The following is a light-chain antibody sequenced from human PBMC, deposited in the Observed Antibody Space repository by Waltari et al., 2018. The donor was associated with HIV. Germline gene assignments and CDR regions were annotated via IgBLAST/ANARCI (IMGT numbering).Light chain of an antibody. CDR2: VNN. CDR3: QSYDRTFPNGGL. J-gene: IGLJ2*01. Sequence: QSGPPQPPSGSGVPGQRVTISCTRSSSNIGAYYHVPCYQQLPGTAPKPLIYVNNRRPSVVPDRFSGSKSGTSASLALTVLEADNEADYYYQSYDRTFPNGGLFGGGTKLTVL. CDR1: SSNIGAYYH. V-gene: IGLV1-40*01.